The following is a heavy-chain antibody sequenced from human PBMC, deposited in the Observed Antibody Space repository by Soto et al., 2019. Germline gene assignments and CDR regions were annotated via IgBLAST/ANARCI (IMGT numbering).Heavy chain of an antibody. CDR1: GGSISSYY. D-gene: IGHD3-22*01. CDR3: ARAPVLSDKYYDSSGYWN. Sequence: PSETLSLTCTVSGGSISSYYWSWIRQPPGKGLEWIGYIYYSGSTNYNPSLKSRVTISVDTSKNQFSLKLSSVTAADTAVYYCARAPVLSDKYYDSSGYWNWGQGTLVTGSS. CDR2: IYYSGST. J-gene: IGHJ4*02. V-gene: IGHV4-59*01.